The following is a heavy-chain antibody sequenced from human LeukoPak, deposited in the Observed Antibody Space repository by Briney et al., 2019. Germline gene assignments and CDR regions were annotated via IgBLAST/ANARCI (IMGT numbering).Heavy chain of an antibody. J-gene: IGHJ6*03. D-gene: IGHD4-17*01. CDR1: GGTFSSYA. CDR3: ATYWPGPYGDYEGYYYMDV. V-gene: IGHV1-69*05. CDR2: IIPIFGSA. Sequence: ASVKVSCKASGGTFSSYAISWVRQAPGQGLEWMGRIIPIFGSANYAQKFQGRVTIATDESTSTAYMELSSLRSEDTAVYYCATYWPGPYGDYEGYYYMDVWGKGTTVTVSS.